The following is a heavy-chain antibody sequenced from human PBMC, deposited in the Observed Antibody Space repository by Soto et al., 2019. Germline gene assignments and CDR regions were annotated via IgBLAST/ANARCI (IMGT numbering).Heavy chain of an antibody. CDR3: ARVTKLKPIAAAPGYYYYGMDV. D-gene: IGHD6-13*01. Sequence: PGESLKISCKGSGYSFTSYWIGWVRQMPGKGLEWMGIIYPGDSDTRYSPSFQGQVTISADKSISTAYLQWSSLKASDTAMYYCARVTKLKPIAAAPGYYYYGMDVWGQGTTVTVSS. CDR1: GYSFTSYW. CDR2: IYPGDSDT. J-gene: IGHJ6*02. V-gene: IGHV5-51*01.